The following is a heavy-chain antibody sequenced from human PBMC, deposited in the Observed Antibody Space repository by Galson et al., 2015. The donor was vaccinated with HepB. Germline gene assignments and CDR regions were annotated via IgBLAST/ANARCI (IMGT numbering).Heavy chain of an antibody. D-gene: IGHD3-22*01. CDR1: GFTFSSYA. Sequence: SLRLSCAASGFTFSSYAMSWVRQAPGKGLEWVSAISGSGGSTYYADSVKGRFTISRDNSKNTLYLQMNSLRAEDTAVYYCAKASGYYDSSGTEIDSWGQGTLVTVSS. J-gene: IGHJ4*02. CDR2: ISGSGGST. V-gene: IGHV3-23*01. CDR3: AKASGYYDSSGTEIDS.